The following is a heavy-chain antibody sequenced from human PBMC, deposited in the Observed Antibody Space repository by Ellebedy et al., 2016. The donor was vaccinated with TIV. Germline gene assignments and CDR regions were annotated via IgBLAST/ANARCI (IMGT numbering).Heavy chain of an antibody. CDR1: GYTFTSYY. CDR2: ISAYNGNT. CDR3: GSGRDFDY. D-gene: IGHD3-10*01. J-gene: IGHJ4*02. V-gene: IGHV1-18*04. Sequence: ASVKVSXXASGYTFTSYYMHWVRQPPGQGLEWMGWISAYNGNTNYAQKLQGRVTMTTDTSTSTAYMELRSLRSDDTAVYYCGSGRDFDYWGQGTLVTVSS.